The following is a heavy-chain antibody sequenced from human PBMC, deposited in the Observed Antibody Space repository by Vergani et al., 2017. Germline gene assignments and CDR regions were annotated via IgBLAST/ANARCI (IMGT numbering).Heavy chain of an antibody. CDR1: GYTFTSYY. Sequence: QVQLVQSGAEVKKPGASVKVSCKASGYTFTSYYMHWVRQAPGQGLEWMGIINPSGGSTSYAQKFQGRVTMTRDTSTSTVYMELSSLRSEDTAVYYWARAYPGTTMAGRYWFDPWGQGTLVTVSS. CDR2: INPSGGST. CDR3: ARAYPGTTMAGRYWFDP. D-gene: IGHD5-24*01. V-gene: IGHV1-46*01. J-gene: IGHJ5*02.